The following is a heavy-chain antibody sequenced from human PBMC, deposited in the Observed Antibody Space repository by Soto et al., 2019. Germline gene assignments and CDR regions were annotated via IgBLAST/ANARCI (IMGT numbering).Heavy chain of an antibody. D-gene: IGHD3-3*01. CDR2: INYDGSNK. Sequence: AQGKGLVWVAVINYDGSNKYYADSVKGRFTISRDNSKNTLYLQMNSLRAEDTAVYYCARDHLNYDFWSGPAYYYGMDVWGQGTTVTVSS. V-gene: IGHV3-33*01. J-gene: IGHJ6*02. CDR3: ARDHLNYDFWSGPAYYYGMDV.